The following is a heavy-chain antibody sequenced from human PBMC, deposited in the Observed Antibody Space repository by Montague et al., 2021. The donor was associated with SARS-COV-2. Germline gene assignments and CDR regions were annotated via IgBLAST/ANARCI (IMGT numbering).Heavy chain of an antibody. CDR2: ISYSGST. V-gene: IGHV4-39*07. CDR3: GLGRGFAVGNHYYYSYGLDV. CDR1: GGSIRSSSHF. D-gene: IGHD3-10*01. J-gene: IGHJ6*02. Sequence: SQTLSLTCTVSGGSIRSSSHFWGWFRQPPGQRLEWIGTISYSGSTYYSPSLKSRVIISADTSKNQFSLNLRSVTAADTAVYFCGLGRGFAVGNHYYYSYGLDVGGRGTTVTVSS.